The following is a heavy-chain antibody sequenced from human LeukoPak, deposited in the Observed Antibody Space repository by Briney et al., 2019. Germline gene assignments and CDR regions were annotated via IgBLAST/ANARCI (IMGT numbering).Heavy chain of an antibody. V-gene: IGHV3-21*01. CDR3: ARDRQLLVFDY. Sequence: GGSLRLSCAASGFTFSSYSMNWVRQAPGKGLEWVSSISSSSSYIYYADSVKGRFTISRDNAKNSLYLQMHSLRAEDRAVYYCARDRQLLVFDYWGQGTLVTVSS. D-gene: IGHD6-19*01. J-gene: IGHJ4*02. CDR2: ISSSSSYI. CDR1: GFTFSSYS.